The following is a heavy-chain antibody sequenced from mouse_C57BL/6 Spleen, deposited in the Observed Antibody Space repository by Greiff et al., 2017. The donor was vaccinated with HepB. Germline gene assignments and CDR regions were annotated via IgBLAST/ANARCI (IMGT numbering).Heavy chain of an antibody. CDR3: ARDGLLPYYFDY. CDR2: ISYDGSN. V-gene: IGHV3-6*01. J-gene: IGHJ2*01. Sequence: EVKVEESGPGLVKPSQSLSLTCSVTGYSITSGYYWNWIRQFPGNKLEWMGYISYDGSNNYNPSLKNRISITRDTSKNQFFLKLNSVTTEDTATYYCARDGLLPYYFDYWGQGTTLTVSS. D-gene: IGHD5-5*01. CDR1: GYSITSGYY.